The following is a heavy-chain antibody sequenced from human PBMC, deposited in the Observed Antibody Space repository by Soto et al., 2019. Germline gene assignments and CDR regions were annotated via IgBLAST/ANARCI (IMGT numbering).Heavy chain of an antibody. D-gene: IGHD3-16*01. Sequence: GGSLRLSCAASGFIFSKEWMSWVRQAPGKGLEWVGRIKSKADGGTTDYAAPVRDRFTISRDDSVNTLYLQMNSLTTEDTAVYFCTRSYDYIWGNYRPFDYWGQGTLVTVSS. CDR3: TRSYDYIWGNYRPFDY. J-gene: IGHJ4*02. V-gene: IGHV3-15*01. CDR2: IKSKADGGTT. CDR1: GFIFSKEW.